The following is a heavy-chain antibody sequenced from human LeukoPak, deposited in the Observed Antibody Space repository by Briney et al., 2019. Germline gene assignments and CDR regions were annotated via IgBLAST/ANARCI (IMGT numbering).Heavy chain of an antibody. V-gene: IGHV3-23*01. CDR3: AKEGDGTSYYY. Sequence: GGSLRLSCAASGFTFSSYTMSWVRQAPGKGLEWVSAISGSGGSTYYADSVKGRFTISRDKSKNTLYLQMNSLRAEDTAVYYCAKEGDGTSYYYWGQGTLVTVSS. D-gene: IGHD4/OR15-4a*01. CDR1: GFTFSSYT. CDR2: ISGSGGST. J-gene: IGHJ4*02.